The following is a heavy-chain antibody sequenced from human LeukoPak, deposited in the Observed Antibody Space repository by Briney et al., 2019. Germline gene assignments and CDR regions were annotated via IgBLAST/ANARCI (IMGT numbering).Heavy chain of an antibody. V-gene: IGHV3-33*01. CDR1: GFTFSSYG. Sequence: GGSLRLSCAASGFTFSSYGMHWVRRAPGKGLEWVAVILNDGSQEKYADSVKGRFTISRDNSKNTLFLQMNSLRAEDTAVYYCARDDALGDNALDIWGQGTMVTVSS. CDR3: ARDDALGDNALDI. D-gene: IGHD3-16*01. CDR2: ILNDGSQE. J-gene: IGHJ3*02.